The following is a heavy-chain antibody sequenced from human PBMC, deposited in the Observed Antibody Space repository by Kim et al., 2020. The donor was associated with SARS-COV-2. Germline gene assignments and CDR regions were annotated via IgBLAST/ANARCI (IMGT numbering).Heavy chain of an antibody. D-gene: IGHD3-10*01. CDR1: GGSFSGYY. CDR2: INHSGNT. Sequence: SETLSLTCAVYGGSFSGYYWSWIRQPPGKGLEWIGEINHSGNTNYNPSLKSRVTISVDTSKNQFSLKLSSVTAADTAVYYCARGQFMVRGVITRSRELFAYNWFDPWGQGTLVTVSS. V-gene: IGHV4-34*01. CDR3: ARGQFMVRGVITRSRELFAYNWFDP. J-gene: IGHJ5*02.